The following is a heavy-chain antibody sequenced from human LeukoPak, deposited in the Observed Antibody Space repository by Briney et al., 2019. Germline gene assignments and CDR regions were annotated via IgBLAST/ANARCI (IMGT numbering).Heavy chain of an antibody. CDR2: ITGGHGAT. CDR1: GFNFNTYT. CDR3: ARDRSTDAISEY. V-gene: IGHV3-23*01. J-gene: IGHJ4*02. D-gene: IGHD1-1*01. Sequence: GGSLRLSCSASGFNFNTYTLTWVRQTPGKRPEWLSAITGGHGATYYADSVRGRFTITRDDSRNTFYLDMSGLRAEDTAVYYCARDRSTDAISEYWGQGTLVAVSS.